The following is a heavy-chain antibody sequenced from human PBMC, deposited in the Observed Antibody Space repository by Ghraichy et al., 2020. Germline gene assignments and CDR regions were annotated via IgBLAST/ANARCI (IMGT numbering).Heavy chain of an antibody. CDR3: ARDGAPVTNFDY. CDR2: ISKSSSSI. CDR1: GFTLRNYN. D-gene: IGHD4-17*01. Sequence: GESLNISCEASGFTLRNYNMNWVRRAPGKGLEWISYISKSSSSIAYADSVKGRFTISRDNGKNSLYLEMRSLRDEDTAMYYCARDGAPVTNFDYWGQGTLVTVSS. V-gene: IGHV3-48*02. J-gene: IGHJ4*02.